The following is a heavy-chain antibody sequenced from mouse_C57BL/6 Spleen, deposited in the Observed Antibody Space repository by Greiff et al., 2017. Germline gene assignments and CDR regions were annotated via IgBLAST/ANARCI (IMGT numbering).Heavy chain of an antibody. V-gene: IGHV3-1*01. CDR3: ARGSNYEAWFAY. CDR2: ISYSGST. Sequence: EVQLQESGPGMVKPSQSLSLTCTVTGYSITSGYDWHWMRHLPGNKLEWMGYISYSGSTNYNPSLKNRISITHDTSKNHFFLKLNSVTTEDTATYYCARGSNYEAWFAYWGQGTLVTVSA. CDR1: GYSITSGYD. D-gene: IGHD2-5*01. J-gene: IGHJ3*01.